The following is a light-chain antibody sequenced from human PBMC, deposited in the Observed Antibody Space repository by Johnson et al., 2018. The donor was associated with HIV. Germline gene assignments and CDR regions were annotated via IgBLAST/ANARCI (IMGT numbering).Light chain of an antibody. CDR3: GTWDSSLWGV. V-gene: IGLV1-51*01. CDR2: DNN. CDR1: SSNIGNNY. Sequence: QSVLTQPPSVSAAPGQKVTISCSGSSSNIGNNYVSWYQQLPGTAPKLLIYDNNQRPSGIPDRFSGSKSGPSATLGITGLQTGDEADYYCGTWDSSLWGVLGTGTKVTV. J-gene: IGLJ1*01.